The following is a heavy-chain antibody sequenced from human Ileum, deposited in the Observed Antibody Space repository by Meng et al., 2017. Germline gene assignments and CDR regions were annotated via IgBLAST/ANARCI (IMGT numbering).Heavy chain of an antibody. CDR2: ISPSESDV. V-gene: IGHV5-51*01. Sequence: GGSLRPSCKGSGYSFTNYWAGWVRQRPGKGLEWMGIISPSESDVRYSPSFQGQVTISADKSISTAYLHWGSLKASDIAMYYCARVRTIRDPFDYWGQGTLVTVSS. D-gene: IGHD1-1*01. J-gene: IGHJ4*02. CDR3: ARVRTIRDPFDY. CDR1: GYSFTNYW.